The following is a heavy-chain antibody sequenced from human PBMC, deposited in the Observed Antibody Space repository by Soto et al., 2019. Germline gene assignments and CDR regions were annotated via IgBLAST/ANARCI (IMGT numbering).Heavy chain of an antibody. CDR1: GFTFSSYG. CDR3: ARELGVVATHYYYGMDV. V-gene: IGHV3-33*01. CDR2: IWYDGSNK. Sequence: QVQLVESGGGVVQPGRSLRLSCAASGFTFSSYGMHWVRQAPGKGLEWVAVIWYDGSNKYYADSVKGRFTISRDNSKNTLYLQMNSLRAEDTAVYYCARELGVVATHYYYGMDVWGQGTTVTVSS. J-gene: IGHJ6*02. D-gene: IGHD5-12*01.